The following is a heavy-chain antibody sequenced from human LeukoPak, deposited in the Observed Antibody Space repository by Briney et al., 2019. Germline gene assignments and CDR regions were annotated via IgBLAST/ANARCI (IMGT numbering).Heavy chain of an antibody. CDR3: TTSPGFYDTSPLDY. CDR1: GFTFSNAW. D-gene: IGHD3-22*01. J-gene: IGHJ4*02. Sequence: PGGSLRLSCAASGFTFSNAWVTWVRQAPGKGLEWVGHIKSKADGETTDYAAPVKDRFTISRDDSENTVYLQMSSLKSEDTAVYYCTTSPGFYDTSPLDYWGQGTLVTVSS. CDR2: IKSKADGETT. V-gene: IGHV3-15*01.